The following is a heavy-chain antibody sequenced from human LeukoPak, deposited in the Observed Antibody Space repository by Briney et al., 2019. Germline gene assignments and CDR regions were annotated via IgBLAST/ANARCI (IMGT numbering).Heavy chain of an antibody. D-gene: IGHD3-10*01. J-gene: IGHJ4*02. V-gene: IGHV3-30*02. Sequence: PGGSLRLSCAASGFTFSSYGMHWVRQAPGKGLEWVAFIRYDGSNKYYADSVKGRFTISRDNSKNTLYLQMSSLRAEDTAVYYCAKDRGSVNLGLYSDYWGQGTLVTVSS. CDR2: IRYDGSNK. CDR3: AKDRGSVNLGLYSDY. CDR1: GFTFSSYG.